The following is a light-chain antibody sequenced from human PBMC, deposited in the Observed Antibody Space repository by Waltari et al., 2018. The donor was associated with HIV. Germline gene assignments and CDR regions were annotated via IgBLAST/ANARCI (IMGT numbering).Light chain of an antibody. J-gene: IGLJ3*02. CDR3: TSFTSTTAWV. CDR1: SSDIGGYDY. V-gene: IGLV2-14*03. CDR2: DVT. Sequence: QSALTQPASVSGSLGQSITFSCTGTSSDIGGYDYVSWYQQHPGEAPKIIINDVTNRPSGFSARLSGSKSGDAASLTTSGLQAEDEADYYCTSFTSTTAWVFGGGTKLTVL.